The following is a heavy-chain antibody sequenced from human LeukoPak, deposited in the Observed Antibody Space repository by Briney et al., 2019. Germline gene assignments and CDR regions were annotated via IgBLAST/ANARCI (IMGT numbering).Heavy chain of an antibody. Sequence: TGGSLRLSCAASGFTFSSYWMYWVRQAPGKGLVWVSRINSDGSSTSYADSVKGRFTISRDNAKNTLYLQMNSLRAEDTAVYYCARESNFGYYDFWSGGMVIPSDFDYWGQGTLVTVSS. D-gene: IGHD3-3*01. J-gene: IGHJ4*02. V-gene: IGHV3-74*01. CDR2: INSDGSST. CDR3: ARESNFGYYDFWSGGMVIPSDFDY. CDR1: GFTFSSYW.